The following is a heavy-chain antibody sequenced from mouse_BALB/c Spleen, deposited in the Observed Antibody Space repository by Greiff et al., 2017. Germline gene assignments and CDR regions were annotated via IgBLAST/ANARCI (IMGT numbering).Heavy chain of an antibody. D-gene: IGHD4-1*01. J-gene: IGHJ3*01. V-gene: IGHV5-9-4*01. CDR1: GFTFSSYA. CDR2: ISSGGSYT. Sequence: VQLKESGGGLVKPGGSLKLSCAASGFTFSSYAMSWVRQSPEKRLEWVAEISSGGSYTYYPDTVTGRFTISRDNAKNTLYLEMSSLRSEDTAMYYCARLGRGFAYWGQGTLVTVSA. CDR3: ARLGRGFAY.